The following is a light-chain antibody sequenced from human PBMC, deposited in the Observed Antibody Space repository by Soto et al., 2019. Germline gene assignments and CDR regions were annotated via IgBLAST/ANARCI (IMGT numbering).Light chain of an antibody. CDR1: QSISSW. CDR2: DAS. CDR3: QQYNSYLLT. Sequence: DIQMTQSPSTLSASGGDRVAITCRASQSISSWLAWYQQKPGKAPKLLIYDASSLESGVPSRFSGSGSGTEFTLTISSLQPDDFATYYCQQYNSYLLTFGGGTKVDI. J-gene: IGKJ4*01. V-gene: IGKV1-5*01.